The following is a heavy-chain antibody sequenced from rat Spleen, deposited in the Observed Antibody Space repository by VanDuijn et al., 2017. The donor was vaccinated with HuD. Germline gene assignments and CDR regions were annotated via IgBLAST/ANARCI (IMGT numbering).Heavy chain of an antibody. CDR2: IWGNGET. D-gene: IGHD1-11*01. CDR3: AKGYNTRRGWFAY. CDR1: GVSLTSNS. J-gene: IGHJ3*01. Sequence: QVQLKESGPGLVQPSQTLSLTCTVSGVSLTSNSVSWIRQPPGKGLEWMGIIWGNGETNYTSALKSRLSISRDTSKSQVYLQMGSLRSEDTATYYCAKGYNTRRGWFAYWGQGTLVTVSS. V-gene: IGHV2-47*01.